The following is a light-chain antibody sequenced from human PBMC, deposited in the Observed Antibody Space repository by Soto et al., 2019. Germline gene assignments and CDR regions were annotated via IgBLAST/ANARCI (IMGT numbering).Light chain of an antibody. V-gene: IGKV1-39*01. J-gene: IGKJ2*01. CDR3: QKSYTIPYT. CDR1: QSISTY. Sequence: DIQMTQSPSSLPASVGDRVTLTCRASQSISTYLNWYQQKPGKAPKLLIYAASSLQSGVPSRLSDSGSGTDFTLTISSLQPEDFATYYCQKSYTIPYTFGQGTKLQIK. CDR2: AAS.